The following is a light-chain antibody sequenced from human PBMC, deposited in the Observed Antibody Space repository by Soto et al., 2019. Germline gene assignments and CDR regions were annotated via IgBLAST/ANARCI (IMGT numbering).Light chain of an antibody. CDR1: NGDVGSYDL. Sequence: QSALTQPASVSGSPGQSITISCTGTNGDVGSYDLVSWYQRYPGEAPKLIIYEVNKRPSGISDRFSGSKSGNTASLTSSGLQAEDEAEYDCCSYAGSNSLIFGGGTQVTVL. CDR2: EVN. V-gene: IGLV2-23*02. J-gene: IGLJ2*01. CDR3: CSYAGSNSLI.